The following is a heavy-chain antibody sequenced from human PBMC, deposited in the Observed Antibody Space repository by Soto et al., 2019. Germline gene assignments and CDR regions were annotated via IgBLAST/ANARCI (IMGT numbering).Heavy chain of an antibody. CDR3: ARDSPIGSTFSGYDAIDY. CDR2: IIPLLDIA. D-gene: IGHD5-12*01. CDR1: GGTFSNDI. V-gene: IGHV1-69*04. Sequence: AASVKVSCKTSGGTFSNDIITWVRQAPGQGLEWMGRIIPLLDIANYAQKFQGRVTITADKSTGTAYMELNSLRSEDTAVYYCARDSPIGSTFSGYDAIDYWGQGTLVTVPQ. J-gene: IGHJ4*02.